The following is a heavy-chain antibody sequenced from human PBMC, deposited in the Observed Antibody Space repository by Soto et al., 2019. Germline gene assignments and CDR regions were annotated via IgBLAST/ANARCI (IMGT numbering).Heavy chain of an antibody. V-gene: IGHV1-69*01. CDR1: GGSFRNYV. CDR2: IIPVFETR. D-gene: IGHD4-4*01. J-gene: IGHJ4*02. Sequence: QVQLVQSGAEVKKPGSSVKVSCRASGGSFRNYVMSWVRQAPGQGLEWMGGIIPVFETRTYAQKFQGRVPITADDSTSTVSMEMSNLRSEDTAVHFCSFPSDSNSYSSFDFWGQGTLVTVSS. CDR3: SFPSDSNSYSSFDF.